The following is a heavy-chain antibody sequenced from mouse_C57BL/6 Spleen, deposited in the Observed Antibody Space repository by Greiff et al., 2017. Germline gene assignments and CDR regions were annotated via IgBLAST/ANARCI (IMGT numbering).Heavy chain of an antibody. D-gene: IGHD1-1*01. V-gene: IGHV1-64*01. Sequence: QVQLQQPGAELVKPGASVKLSCKASGYTFTSYWMHWVKQRPGQGLEWIGMIHPNSGSTNYNEKFKSKATLTVDKSSSTAYMQLSSLTSEDSAVYYCARCGGVASEYAMDYWGQGTSVTVSS. CDR3: ARCGGVASEYAMDY. CDR1: GYTFTSYW. CDR2: IHPNSGST. J-gene: IGHJ4*01.